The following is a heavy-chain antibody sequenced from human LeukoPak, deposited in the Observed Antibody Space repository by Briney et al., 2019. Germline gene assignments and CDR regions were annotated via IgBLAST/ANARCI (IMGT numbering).Heavy chain of an antibody. V-gene: IGHV3-23*01. CDR2: ISGSGGST. CDR1: GFTFSSYA. Sequence: GGSLRLSCAASGFTFSSYAMSWVRQAPGKGLEWVSAISGSGGSTYYADSVKGRFTISRDNSKNTLYLQMNSLRAEDTAVYYCARGRAGLGRAVAGFNFDYWGQGTLVTVSS. J-gene: IGHJ4*02. D-gene: IGHD6-19*01. CDR3: ARGRAGLGRAVAGFNFDY.